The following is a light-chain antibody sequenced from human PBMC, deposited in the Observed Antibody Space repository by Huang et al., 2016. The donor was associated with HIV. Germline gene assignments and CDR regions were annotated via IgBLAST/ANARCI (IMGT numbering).Light chain of an antibody. CDR2: KAS. V-gene: IGKV1-5*03. CDR1: QSISNY. CDR3: QQYNSYRT. Sequence: DIQMTQSPSTLSASVGDRVTITCRARQSISNYLAWYQQKPGKAPKRMIYKASTLEIGVPSRFSGSGSGTEFTLTSSSLQPDYFATDYCQQYNSYRTFGQGTKVEIK. J-gene: IGKJ1*01.